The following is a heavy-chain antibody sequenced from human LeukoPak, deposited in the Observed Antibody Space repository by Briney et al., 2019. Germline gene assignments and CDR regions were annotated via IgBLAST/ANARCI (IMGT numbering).Heavy chain of an antibody. CDR3: ARSTYYYDSSGYSFDY. J-gene: IGHJ4*02. V-gene: IGHV5-51*01. D-gene: IGHD3-22*01. CDR1: GYSFTSYW. CDR2: IYPGDSDT. Sequence: GESLKISCKGSGYSFTSYWIGGVRQMPGKGLEWMGIIYPGDSDTRYSPSFQGQVTISADKSISTAYLQWSSLKASDTAMYYCARSTYYYDSSGYSFDYWGQGTLVTVSS.